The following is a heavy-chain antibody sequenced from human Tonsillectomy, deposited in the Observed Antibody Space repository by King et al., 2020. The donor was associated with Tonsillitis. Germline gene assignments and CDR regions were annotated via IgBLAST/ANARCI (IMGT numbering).Heavy chain of an antibody. CDR2: ISSSGNTK. CDR3: ARGGMTTVWGIDAFDL. D-gene: IGHD3-16*01. Sequence: VQLVESGGGLVKPGGSLRLSCAVSGFTFSDYYMTWIRQAPGKGLEWVSYISSSGNTKYYADSVKGRFTISRDNARNSLYLEMSSLRAEDTAVYYCARGGMTTVWGIDAFDLWGQGTMVTVSS. J-gene: IGHJ3*01. CDR1: GFTFSDYY. V-gene: IGHV3-11*01.